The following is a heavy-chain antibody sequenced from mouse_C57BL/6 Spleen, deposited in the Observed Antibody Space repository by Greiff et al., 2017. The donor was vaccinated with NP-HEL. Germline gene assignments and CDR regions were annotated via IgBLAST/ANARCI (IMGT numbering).Heavy chain of an antibody. CDR1: GYSFTDYN. V-gene: IGHV1-39*01. Sequence: EVQVVESGPELVKPGASVKISCKASGYSFTDYNMNWVKQSNGKSLEWIGVINPNYGTTSYNQKFKGKATLTVDQSSSTADMQLNSLTSEDSAVYYCARGGILLGPDYWGQGTTLTVSS. CDR2: INPNYGTT. D-gene: IGHD4-1*01. CDR3: ARGGILLGPDY. J-gene: IGHJ2*01.